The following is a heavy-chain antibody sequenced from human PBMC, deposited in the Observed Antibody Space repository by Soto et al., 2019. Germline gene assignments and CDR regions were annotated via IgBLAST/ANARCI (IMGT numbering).Heavy chain of an antibody. CDR2: INAGNGNT. J-gene: IGHJ6*02. Sequence: ASVKGSCKASGYSFTDYYRHWVRQTPRQRLEWMGWINAGNGNTKYSQKFQGRVTITRDTSASTAYMELSSLRSEDTAVYYCARDWVAVAVYYYGMDVWGQGTTVTVS. CDR1: GYSFTDYY. V-gene: IGHV1-3*01. CDR3: ARDWVAVAVYYYGMDV. D-gene: IGHD6-19*01.